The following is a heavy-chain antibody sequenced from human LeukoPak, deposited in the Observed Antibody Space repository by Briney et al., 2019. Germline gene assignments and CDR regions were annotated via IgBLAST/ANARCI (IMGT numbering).Heavy chain of an antibody. J-gene: IGHJ1*01. CDR3: AKEITYSGRYYVYFHH. D-gene: IGHD1-26*01. CDR1: EITYSRYV. V-gene: IGHV3-23*01. Sequence: RGSLRLSCTSSEITYSRYVMGWLRQAPGKGPEWVSTISASGGTTYYADSVKGRFTISRDNSKNTLYLQMNSLRAEDTAVYYCAKEITYSGRYYVYFHHWGQGTLVTVSS. CDR2: ISASGGTT.